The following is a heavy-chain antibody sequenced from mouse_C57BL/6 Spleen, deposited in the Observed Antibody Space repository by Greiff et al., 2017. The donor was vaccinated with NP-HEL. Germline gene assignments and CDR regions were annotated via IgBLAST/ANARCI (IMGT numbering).Heavy chain of an antibody. J-gene: IGHJ4*01. D-gene: IGHD2-2*01. CDR1: GYTFTSYW. CDR3: ARWVTTGDYAMDY. V-gene: IGHV1-61*01. CDR2: IYPSDSET. Sequence: VQLQQPGAELVRPGSSVKLSCKASGYTFTSYWMDWVKQRPGRGLEWIGNIYPSDSETHYNQKFKDKATLTVDKFSSTAYMQLSSLTSEDSAVYYCARWVTTGDYAMDYWGQGTSVTVSS.